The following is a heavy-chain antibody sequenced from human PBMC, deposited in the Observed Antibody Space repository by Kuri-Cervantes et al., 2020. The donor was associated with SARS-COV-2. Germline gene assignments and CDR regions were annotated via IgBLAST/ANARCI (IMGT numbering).Heavy chain of an antibody. V-gene: IGHV4-38-2*01. CDR3: ATVARGAIVATIREGFDY. Sequence: GSLRLSCAVSGYSISSSYYWGWIRQPPGKGLEWIGSIYYSGSTYYNPSLKSRVTISVDTSKNQFSLKLSSVTAADTAVYYCATVARGAIVATIREGFDYWGQGTLVTVSS. D-gene: IGHD5-12*01. CDR1: GYSISSSYY. CDR2: IYYSGST. J-gene: IGHJ4*02.